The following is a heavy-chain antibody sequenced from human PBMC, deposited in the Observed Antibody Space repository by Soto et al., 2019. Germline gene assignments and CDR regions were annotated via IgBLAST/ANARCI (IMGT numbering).Heavy chain of an antibody. J-gene: IGHJ4*02. V-gene: IGHV3-48*01. D-gene: IGHD3-22*01. CDR2: ISSSSSTI. CDR3: ARDTDSSGYYEAPFDY. CDR1: GFTFSSYS. Sequence: GGSLRLSCAASGFTFSSYSMNWVRQAPGKGLEWVSYISSSSSTIYYADSVKGRFTISRDNAKNSLYLQMNSLRAEDTAVYYCARDTDSSGYYEAPFDYWGQGTLVTVSS.